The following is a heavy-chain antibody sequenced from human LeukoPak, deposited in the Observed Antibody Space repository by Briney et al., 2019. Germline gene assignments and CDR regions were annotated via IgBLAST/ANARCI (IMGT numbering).Heavy chain of an antibody. CDR1: GGSISSSSYY. V-gene: IGHV4-39*07. CDR3: ARSEVVPAAPFDY. CDR2: IYYSGST. D-gene: IGHD2-2*01. J-gene: IGHJ4*02. Sequence: SETLSLICTVSGGSISSSSYYWGWIRQPPGKGLEWIGSIYYSGSTYYNPSLKSRVTISVDTSKNQFSLKLSSVTAADTAVYYCARSEVVPAAPFDYWGQGTLVTVSS.